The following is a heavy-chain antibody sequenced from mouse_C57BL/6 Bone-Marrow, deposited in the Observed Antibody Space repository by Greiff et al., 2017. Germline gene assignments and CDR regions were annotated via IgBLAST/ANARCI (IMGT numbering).Heavy chain of an antibody. Sequence: VQLKESGAELVRPGTSVKMSCKASGYTFTNYWIGWAKQRPGHGLEWIGDIYPGGGYTNYNEKFKGKATLTADKSSSTAYMQFSSLTSEDSAIYYCARDDGYSWFAYWGQGTLVTVSA. CDR1: GYTFTNYW. V-gene: IGHV1-63*01. CDR3: ARDDGYSWFAY. D-gene: IGHD2-3*01. CDR2: IYPGGGYT. J-gene: IGHJ3*01.